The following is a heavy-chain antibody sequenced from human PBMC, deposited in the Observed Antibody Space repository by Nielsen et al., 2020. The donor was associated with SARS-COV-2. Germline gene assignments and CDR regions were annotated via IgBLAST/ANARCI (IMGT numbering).Heavy chain of an antibody. CDR2: IRSKAYGGTT. CDR3: TRELSYGSGSYYKYFDY. D-gene: IGHD3-10*01. CDR1: GFTFGDYA. V-gene: IGHV3-49*03. Sequence: GGSLRLSCTASGFTFGDYAMSWFRQAPGKGLEWVGFIRSKAYGGTTEYAASVKGRFTISRDDSKSIAYLQMNSLKTEDTAVYYCTRELSYGSGSYYKYFDYWGQGTLVTVSS. J-gene: IGHJ4*02.